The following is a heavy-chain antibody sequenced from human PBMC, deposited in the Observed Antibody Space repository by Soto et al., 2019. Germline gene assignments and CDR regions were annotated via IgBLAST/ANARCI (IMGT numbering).Heavy chain of an antibody. V-gene: IGHV1-69*13. Sequence: ASVKLSCKASGGTFSSYAISWVRQAPGQGLEWMGGIIPIFGTANYAQKFQGRVTITADESTSTAYMELSSLRSEDTAVYYCASLLGIAARPDDRGYWGQGTLVTVSS. CDR2: IIPIFGTA. D-gene: IGHD6-6*01. J-gene: IGHJ4*02. CDR3: ASLLGIAARPDDRGY. CDR1: GGTFSSYA.